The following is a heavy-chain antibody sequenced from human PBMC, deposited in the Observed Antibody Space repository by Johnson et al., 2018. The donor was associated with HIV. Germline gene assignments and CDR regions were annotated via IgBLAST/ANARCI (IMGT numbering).Heavy chain of an antibody. CDR2: IYSGGST. CDR3: ARDGESQQLPLGDALDV. J-gene: IGHJ3*01. CDR1: GFTVSSNY. Sequence: EVQLVESGGGLVQPGGSLRLSCAASGFTVSSNYMSWVRQAPGKGLEWVSVIYSGGSTYYADSVKGRFTISRDNSKNTLYLQMSSLKVEDTALYYCARDGESQQLPLGDALDVWGRGTMVIVSS. V-gene: IGHV3-66*01. D-gene: IGHD6-13*01.